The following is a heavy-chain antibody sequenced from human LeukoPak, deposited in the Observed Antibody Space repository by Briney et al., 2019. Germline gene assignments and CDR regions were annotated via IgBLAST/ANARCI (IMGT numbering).Heavy chain of an antibody. V-gene: IGHV4-34*01. Sequence: SETLSLTCAVHGGSLSGYYWSGIRQPPAKGLEWIGGINHSGSTNYNPSLKSRVTISVHTSKHQFALKLSSVTAADTAVYYCARGHIPYSSSGLGYWGQGTLVTVSS. D-gene: IGHD6-13*01. CDR2: INHSGST. CDR3: ARGHIPYSSSGLGY. CDR1: GGSLSGYY. J-gene: IGHJ4*02.